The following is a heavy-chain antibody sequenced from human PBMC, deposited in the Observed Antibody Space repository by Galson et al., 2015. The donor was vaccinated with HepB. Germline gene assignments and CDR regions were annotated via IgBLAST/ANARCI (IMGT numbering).Heavy chain of an antibody. V-gene: IGHV3-20*04. Sequence: SLRLSCAASGFTFDDYVLSWVRQAPGKGLEWVSGINWNGGSTGYADSVKGRFTISRDNAKNSLYLQMNSLRAEDTALYYCAREMESSWYVLDYWGQGTLVTVSS. CDR2: INWNGGST. D-gene: IGHD6-13*01. CDR3: AREMESSWYVLDY. CDR1: GFTFDDYV. J-gene: IGHJ4*02.